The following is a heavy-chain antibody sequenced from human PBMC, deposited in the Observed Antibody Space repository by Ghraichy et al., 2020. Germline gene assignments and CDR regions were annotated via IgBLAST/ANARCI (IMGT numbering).Heavy chain of an antibody. CDR1: GFTVSSNY. D-gene: IGHD2-15*01. CDR3: ARDWWNWFDP. CDR2: IYSGGST. Sequence: GESLYISCAASGFTVSSNYMSWVRQAPGKGLEWVSVIYSGGSTYYADSVKGRFTISRDNSKNTLYLQMNSLRAEDTAVYYCARDWWNWFDPWGQGTLVTVSS. V-gene: IGHV3-53*01. J-gene: IGHJ5*02.